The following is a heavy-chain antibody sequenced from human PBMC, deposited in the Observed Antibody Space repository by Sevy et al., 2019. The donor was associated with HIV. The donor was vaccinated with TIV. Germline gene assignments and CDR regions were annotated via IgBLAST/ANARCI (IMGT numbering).Heavy chain of an antibody. CDR1: GFSVSSYY. J-gene: IGHJ4*02. CDR2: KESGGQT. V-gene: IGHV3-53*01. CDR3: ARMTSTWSIDS. Sequence: GGSLRRSCAASGFSVSSYYMGWVRQAPGKGLEWVSKKESGGQTYYADSVRGRFTIARDESANNLFLQLNNLRAEDTGVYYCARMTSTWSIDSWGQGTLVTVSS.